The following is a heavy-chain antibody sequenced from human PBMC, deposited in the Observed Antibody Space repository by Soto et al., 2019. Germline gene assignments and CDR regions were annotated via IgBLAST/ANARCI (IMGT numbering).Heavy chain of an antibody. D-gene: IGHD1-1*01. CDR3: ARDVRPTGLAYFDL. J-gene: IGHJ2*01. CDR2: IHQSGST. Sequence: QVQLQESGPGLVKPSETLSLTCSFSGGSMSRYYWSWIRQPPGKGLEWIGNIHQSGSTNYNASLNSRVTISIDTSKSDFSLHLTSVTAADAAVYYCARDVRPTGLAYFDLWGRGTLVTVSS. CDR1: GGSMSRYY. V-gene: IGHV4-59*01.